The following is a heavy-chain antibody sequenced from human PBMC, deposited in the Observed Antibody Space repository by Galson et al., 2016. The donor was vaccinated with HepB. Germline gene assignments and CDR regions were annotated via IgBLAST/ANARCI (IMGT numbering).Heavy chain of an antibody. Sequence: TLSLTCTVSGGSINSAGSYWTWIRQHPGKGLEWIGCMSYSGNTYYSPSLKSRVAISLDTSKNHFSLNLSSVTAAGTAVYFCVRDSLTSISRWFYYNMDVWGEGTTVTVSS. CDR1: GGSINSAGSY. CDR2: MSYSGNT. D-gene: IGHD2-2*01. V-gene: IGHV4-31*03. CDR3: VRDSLTSISRWFYYNMDV. J-gene: IGHJ6*04.